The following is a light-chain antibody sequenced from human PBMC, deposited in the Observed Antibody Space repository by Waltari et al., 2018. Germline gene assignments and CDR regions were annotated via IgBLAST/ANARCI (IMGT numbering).Light chain of an antibody. V-gene: IGKV3D-20*01. Sequence: IVLTQSPATLSLSPGERATLSCGAIQSVSSSYLAWYQQKPGLAPRLLIYDASSRATGIPDRFSGSGSGTDFTLTISRLEPEDFAVYYCQQYGSSSLTFGQGTRLEIK. J-gene: IGKJ5*01. CDR3: QQYGSSSLT. CDR2: DAS. CDR1: QSVSSSY.